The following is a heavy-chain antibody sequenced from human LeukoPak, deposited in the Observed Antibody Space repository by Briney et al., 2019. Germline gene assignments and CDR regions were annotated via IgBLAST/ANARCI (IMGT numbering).Heavy chain of an antibody. Sequence: PGGSLRLSCAASGFTFSSYAMSWVRQAPGKGLEWVSAISGSGGSTYYADSVKGRFTISRDNSKNTLYLQMNSLRAEDTAVYYCAKDRHDYGDYFEDPFDYWGQGTLVTVSS. CDR1: GFTFSSYA. D-gene: IGHD4-17*01. CDR3: AKDRHDYGDYFEDPFDY. J-gene: IGHJ4*02. V-gene: IGHV3-23*01. CDR2: ISGSGGST.